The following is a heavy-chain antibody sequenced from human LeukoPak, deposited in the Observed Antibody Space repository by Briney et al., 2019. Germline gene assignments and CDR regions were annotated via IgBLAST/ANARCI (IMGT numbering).Heavy chain of an antibody. CDR3: AKDSSSSNYYYGLDV. Sequence: GGSLRLSCAASGFTFSTYWMHWVRHAPGKGLVWVSQINTDGNSKTYVDSVKGRFTVSRDNAKNTLYLQMDSLRGDDTGMYFCAKDSSSSNYYYGLDVWGQGTSVTVSS. V-gene: IGHV3-74*01. D-gene: IGHD6-13*01. J-gene: IGHJ6*02. CDR2: INTDGNSK. CDR1: GFTFSTYW.